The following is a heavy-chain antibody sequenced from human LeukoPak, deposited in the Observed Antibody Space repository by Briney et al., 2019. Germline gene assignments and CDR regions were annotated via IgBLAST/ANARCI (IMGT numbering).Heavy chain of an antibody. CDR1: GFTFSYYY. V-gene: IGHV3-11*01. J-gene: IGHJ2*01. D-gene: IGHD1-26*01. Sequence: TTGGSLRLSCAASGFTFSYYYMSGVRQAPGKGLECISYISSGGSTIYYADSVKGRFTISRDSSKNTLFLHMNTLRAEDTAIYYCAKDRTVGASYWYFDLWGRGTLVTVSS. CDR2: ISSGGSTI. CDR3: AKDRTVGASYWYFDL.